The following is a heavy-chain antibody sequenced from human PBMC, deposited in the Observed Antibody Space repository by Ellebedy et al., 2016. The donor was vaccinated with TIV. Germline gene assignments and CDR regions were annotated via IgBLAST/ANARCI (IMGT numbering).Heavy chain of an antibody. D-gene: IGHD3-10*01. CDR1: GYTFTSYG. CDR2: ISAYNGNT. V-gene: IGHV1-18*01. Sequence: ASVKVSCXASGYTFTSYGISWVRQAPGQGLEWMGWISAYNGNTNYAQKLQGRVTMTTDTSTSTAYMELSSLRSEDTAVYYCARVRGDYGMDVWGQGTTVTVSS. J-gene: IGHJ6*02. CDR3: ARVRGDYGMDV.